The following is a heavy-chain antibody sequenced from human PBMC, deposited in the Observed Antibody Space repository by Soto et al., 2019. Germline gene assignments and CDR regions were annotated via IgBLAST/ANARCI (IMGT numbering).Heavy chain of an antibody. D-gene: IGHD2-21*02. CDR1: GDSVSSNSAA. J-gene: IGHJ6*02. Sequence: QVPLQQSGPGLVKPSQTLSLTCAISGDSVSSNSAAWNWIRQSPSRGLEWLGRAYYRSQWYYDSAVFVRSRITVIPDTSKNQFSLQLSSVTPEDTAVYFCTNQKGDSRTYNGMDVWGQGTTVIVSS. CDR2: AYYRSQWYY. V-gene: IGHV6-1*01. CDR3: TNQKGDSRTYNGMDV.